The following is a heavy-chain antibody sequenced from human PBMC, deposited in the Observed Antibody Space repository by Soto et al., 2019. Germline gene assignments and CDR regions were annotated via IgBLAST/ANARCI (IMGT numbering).Heavy chain of an antibody. J-gene: IGHJ4*02. Sequence: SETLSLTGTVSGDSVTNYFWSWMRQPPGKGLEWIGHMYHGGRTNYSPSLKSRVTMSLDSSKNQFSLNLSSVTAADTAVYFCARDPGYCTNSVCPIFDFWGQGVLVTVSS. CDR1: GDSVTNYF. CDR2: MYHGGRT. D-gene: IGHD2-8*01. V-gene: IGHV4-59*02. CDR3: ARDPGYCTNSVCPIFDF.